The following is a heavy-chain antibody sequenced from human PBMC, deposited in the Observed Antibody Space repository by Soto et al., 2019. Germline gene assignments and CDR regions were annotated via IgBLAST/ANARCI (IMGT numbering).Heavy chain of an antibody. Sequence: QVQLVESGGGVVQPGRSLRLSCAASGFTFSSYGMHWVRQAPGKGLEWVAVIWYDGSNKYYADSVKGRFTISRDNSKNTLYLQMNSLRAEDTAVYYWARGPYYDYVRGSYPLGVWGQGTLVTVSS. CDR3: ARGPYYDYVRGSYPLGV. CDR2: IWYDGSNK. CDR1: GFTFSSYG. J-gene: IGHJ4*02. D-gene: IGHD3-16*01. V-gene: IGHV3-33*01.